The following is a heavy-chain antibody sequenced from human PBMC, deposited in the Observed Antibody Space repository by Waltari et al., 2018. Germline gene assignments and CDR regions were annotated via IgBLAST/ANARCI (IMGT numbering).Heavy chain of an antibody. Sequence: QLQLQAWGPGLVKPSETLPLTCSVCGGPIPSGPYDWGWVRQPPGKALEWIGSINYNETTYYNPSLKSRVTISLDTSENQFSLRLTSMTAADTAVYYCARVYVRILPSSNFDYWGPGTLVTVSS. CDR2: INYNETT. D-gene: IGHD3-10*02. V-gene: IGHV4-39*07. CDR3: ARVYVRILPSSNFDY. J-gene: IGHJ4*02. CDR1: GGPIPSGPYD.